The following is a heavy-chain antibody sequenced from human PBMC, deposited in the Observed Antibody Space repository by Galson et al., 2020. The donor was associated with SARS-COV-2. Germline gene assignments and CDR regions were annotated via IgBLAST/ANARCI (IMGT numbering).Heavy chain of an antibody. CDR1: GGSISSINYY. Sequence: SETLSLTCAVSGGSISSINYYWSWIRQPAGKGLEWIGRIYSSGSTNYNSSLTSRVTISVDTSKNQFSLKLSSVTAADTAVYYCAAGVVAGTGFWGRGTLVTVTS. D-gene: IGHD6-19*01. V-gene: IGHV4-61*02. CDR2: IYSSGST. CDR3: AAGVVAGTGF. J-gene: IGHJ4*02.